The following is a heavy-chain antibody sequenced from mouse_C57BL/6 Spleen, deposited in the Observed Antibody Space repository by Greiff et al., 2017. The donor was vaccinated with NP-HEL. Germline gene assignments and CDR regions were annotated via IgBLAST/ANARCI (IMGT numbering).Heavy chain of an antibody. J-gene: IGHJ4*01. Sequence: VQLVESGAELVRPGASVTLSCKASGYTFTDYEMHWVKQTPVHGLEWIGAIDPETGGTAYNQKFKGKAILTADKSSSTAYMELRSLTSEDSAVYYCTRSGDGYYMDYWGQGTSVTVSS. CDR3: TRSGDGYYMDY. CDR2: IDPETGGT. CDR1: GYTFTDYE. V-gene: IGHV1-15*01. D-gene: IGHD2-3*01.